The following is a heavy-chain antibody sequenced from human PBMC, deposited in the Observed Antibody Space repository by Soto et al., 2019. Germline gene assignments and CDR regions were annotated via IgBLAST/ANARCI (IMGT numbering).Heavy chain of an antibody. CDR1: GFTFSSYG. V-gene: IGHV3-30*03. CDR2: ISYDGSNK. Sequence: VQLVESGGGVVQPGRSLRLSCAASGFTFSSYGMHWVRQAPGKGLEWVAVISYDGSNKYYADSVKGRFTISRDNSKNTLYLQMNSLRAEDTAVYYCATSSYYDSSGYDAFDIWGQGTMVTVSS. J-gene: IGHJ3*02. CDR3: ATSSYYDSSGYDAFDI. D-gene: IGHD3-22*01.